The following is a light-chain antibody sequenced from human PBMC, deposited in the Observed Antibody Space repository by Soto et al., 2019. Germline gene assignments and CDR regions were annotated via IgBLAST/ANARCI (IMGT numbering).Light chain of an antibody. CDR1: SIDVGDNNY. CDR2: EVS. CDR3: SSYTTGSTPSYV. J-gene: IGLJ1*01. Sequence: QSALAQPASVSGSPGQSITISCSGSSIDVGDNNYVSWYQHHPGKAPKLIIYEVSNRPSGVSNRFSGSSSDNTASLTISGLLADDEADYYCSSYTTGSTPSYVLGPGTKLTVL. V-gene: IGLV2-14*01.